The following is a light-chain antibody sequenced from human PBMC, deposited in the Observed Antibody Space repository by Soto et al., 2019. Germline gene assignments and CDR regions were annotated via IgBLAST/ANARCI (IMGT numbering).Light chain of an antibody. V-gene: IGKV3-11*01. J-gene: IGKJ1*01. CDR1: QSVSSD. Sequence: EIGVTQSPAPLSVSPGERATLSCRASQSVSSDLAWYHQKPGQAPRLLIYDASNLATGIPARFSGSGSGTDFTLTISSLQPEDFAAYYCQQRSNCPQALGQGTKVDI. CDR2: DAS. CDR3: QQRSNCPQA.